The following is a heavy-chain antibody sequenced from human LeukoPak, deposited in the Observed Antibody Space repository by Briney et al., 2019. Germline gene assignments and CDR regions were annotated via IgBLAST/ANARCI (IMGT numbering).Heavy chain of an antibody. CDR2: ISDDGRNK. CDR3: AKRPSDYGDYVTYFDY. CDR1: GLSFISYG. Sequence: GGSLRLSCAASGLSFISYGMHWVRQAPGKGPEWVGVISDDGRNKKYADSVKGRFTISRDNSKDTLYLQMNSLRDEDTAVYYCAKRPSDYGDYVTYFDYWGQGTLVTVSS. J-gene: IGHJ4*02. D-gene: IGHD4-17*01. V-gene: IGHV3-30*18.